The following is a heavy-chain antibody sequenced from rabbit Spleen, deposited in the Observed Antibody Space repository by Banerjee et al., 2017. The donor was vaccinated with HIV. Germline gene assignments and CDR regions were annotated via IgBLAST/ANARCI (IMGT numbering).Heavy chain of an antibody. CDR3: ARFYAGYGDFGYAAM. J-gene: IGHJ4*01. Sequence: QLKETGGGLVQPGGSLTLSCKASGFAFTTYYMSWVRQAPGKGLEWIGSIDPVFGIANYASWVNGRFTISRDNAQNTVDLQINSLTAADTATYFCARFYAGYGDFGYAAMWGQGTLVTVS. D-gene: IGHD7-1*01. CDR1: GFAFTTYY. CDR2: IDPVFGIA. V-gene: IGHV1S7*01.